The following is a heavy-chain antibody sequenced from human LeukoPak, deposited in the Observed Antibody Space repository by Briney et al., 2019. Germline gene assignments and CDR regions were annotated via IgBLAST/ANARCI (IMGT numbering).Heavy chain of an antibody. V-gene: IGHV4-59*12. CDR2: IYYSGST. J-gene: IGHJ4*02. Sequence: PSETLSLTCTVSGGSISSYYWSWIRQPPGKGLEWIGYIYYSGSTNYNPSLKSRGTISVDTSKNQFSLKLTSVTAADTAVYYCARRRRVGAAAGTGGGYYFDYWGQGTLVTVSS. CDR1: GGSISSYY. D-gene: IGHD6-13*01. CDR3: ARRRRVGAAAGTGGGYYFDY.